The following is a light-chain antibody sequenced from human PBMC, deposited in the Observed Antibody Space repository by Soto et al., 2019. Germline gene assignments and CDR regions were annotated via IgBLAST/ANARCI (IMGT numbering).Light chain of an antibody. CDR2: YDT. J-gene: IGLJ2*01. CDR3: QVWDSSSDSVV. Sequence: SYELTQPPSVSVAPGKTARITCEGNNIGSKSVHWFQQRPGQAPVRVIYYDTYRPSGIPERFSGSNSGNTATLTISRVEAGDEADYYCQVWDSSSDSVVFGGGTKLTVL. CDR1: NIGSKS. V-gene: IGLV3-21*04.